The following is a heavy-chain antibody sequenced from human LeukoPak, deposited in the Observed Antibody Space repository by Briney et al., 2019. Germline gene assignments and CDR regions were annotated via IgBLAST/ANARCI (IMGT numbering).Heavy chain of an antibody. CDR2: ISSSGSTI. V-gene: IGHV3-48*03. D-gene: IGHD3-22*01. J-gene: IGHJ4*02. CDR1: GFTFSSYE. Sequence: GGSLRLSCAASGFTFSSYEMNWVRQAPGKGLEWVSYISSSGSTIYYADSVKGRFTISRDNAKNSLYLQMNSLRAEDTAVYYCAYSQGIVGLDYWGQGTLVTVSS. CDR3: AYSQGIVGLDY.